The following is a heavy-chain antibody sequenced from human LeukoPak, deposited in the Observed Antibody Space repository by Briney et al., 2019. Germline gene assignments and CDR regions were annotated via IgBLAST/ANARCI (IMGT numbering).Heavy chain of an antibody. CDR1: GGSISSGGYS. CDR3: ARHIEYQLLSDRMKTNNWFDP. Sequence: PSQTLSLTCAVSGGSISSGGYSWSWIRQPPGKGLEWIGYIYHSGSTYYNPSLKSRVTISVDTSKNQFSLKLSSVTAADTAVYYCARHIEYQLLSDRMKTNNWFDPWGQGTLVTVSS. CDR2: IYHSGST. V-gene: IGHV4-30-2*01. J-gene: IGHJ5*02. D-gene: IGHD2-2*01.